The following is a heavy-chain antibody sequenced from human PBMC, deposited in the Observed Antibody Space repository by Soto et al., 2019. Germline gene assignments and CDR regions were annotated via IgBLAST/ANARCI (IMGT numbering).Heavy chain of an antibody. D-gene: IGHD6-6*01. CDR1: GFTFSSYW. J-gene: IGHJ6*02. CDR2: INRDGSDT. Sequence: LRLSCAASGFTFSSYWMHWVRQAPGKGLVWVSRINRDGSDTNYADSVKGRFTISRDNAKNTLFLQMNSLRAEDTAVYYCTRWDSSSSHYWYGMDVWGQGTTVTVSS. V-gene: IGHV3-74*01. CDR3: TRWDSSSSHYWYGMDV.